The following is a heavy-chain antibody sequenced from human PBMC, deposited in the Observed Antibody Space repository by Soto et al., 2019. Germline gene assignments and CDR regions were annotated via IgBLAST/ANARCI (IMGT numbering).Heavy chain of an antibody. CDR2: VSNRNGVT. CDR3: ARERLNTGWYGFDY. J-gene: IGHJ4*02. D-gene: IGHD6-19*01. CDR1: GYTFANFD. Sequence: ASVKVSCKTSGYTFANFDLSWVRQAPGQGLEWMGWVSNRNGVTNYAENFRDRVTISTDTSTNTVYMELRSLRSDDTAVYFCARERLNTGWYGFDYWGQGTQVTVYS. V-gene: IGHV1-18*04.